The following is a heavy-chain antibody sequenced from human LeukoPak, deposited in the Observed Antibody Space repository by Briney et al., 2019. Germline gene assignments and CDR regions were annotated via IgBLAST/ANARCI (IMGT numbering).Heavy chain of an antibody. CDR2: ISGSGGST. J-gene: IGHJ3*02. CDR3: AKDRDGYVWGSYLGAFDI. D-gene: IGHD3-16*01. Sequence: RPGGSLRLSCAASGFTFSSYAMSWVRQAPGKGLEWVSLISGSGGSTYYADSVKGRFTISRDNSKNTLYLQMNSLRAEDTAVFYCAKDRDGYVWGSYLGAFDIWGQGTMVTVSS. CDR1: GFTFSSYA. V-gene: IGHV3-23*01.